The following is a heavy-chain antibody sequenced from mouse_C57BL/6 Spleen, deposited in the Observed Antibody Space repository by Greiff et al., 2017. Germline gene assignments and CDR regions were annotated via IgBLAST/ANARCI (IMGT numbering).Heavy chain of an antibody. J-gene: IGHJ2*01. CDR3: ARWGLDSVGYFDY. CDR1: GYTFTDHT. CDR2: IYPRDGST. Sequence: VKLMESDAELVKPGASVKISCKVSGYTFTDHTIHWMKQRPEQGLEWIGYIYPRDGSTKYNEKFKGKATLTADKSSSTAYMQLNSLTSEDSAVYFCARWGLDSVGYFDYWGQGTTLTVSS. D-gene: IGHD3-1*01. V-gene: IGHV1-78*01.